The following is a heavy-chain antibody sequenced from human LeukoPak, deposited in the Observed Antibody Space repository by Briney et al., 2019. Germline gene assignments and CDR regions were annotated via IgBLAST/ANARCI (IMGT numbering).Heavy chain of an antibody. Sequence: SETLSLTCTVSGGSISSSSYYWGWIRQPPGKGLEWIGSIYYSGDTYYNPSVEGRVTLSLDTSKNQFSLKLSSVTAADTAVYYCARQDDFWSGYYYMDVWGKGTTVTVSS. CDR2: IYYSGDT. D-gene: IGHD3-3*01. CDR1: GGSISSSSYY. J-gene: IGHJ6*03. CDR3: ARQDDFWSGYYYMDV. V-gene: IGHV4-39*01.